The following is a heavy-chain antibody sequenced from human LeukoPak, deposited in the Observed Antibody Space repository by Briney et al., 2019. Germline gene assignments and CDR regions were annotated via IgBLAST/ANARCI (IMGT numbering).Heavy chain of an antibody. Sequence: SETLSLTCTVSGGSISSSSYYWGWIRQPPGKGLEWIGSIYYSGSTYYNPSLKSRVTISVDTSKNQFSLKLSSVTAADTAVYYCARTQYYDFWSGYYGFRQTDAFDIWGQGTMVTVS. D-gene: IGHD3-3*01. CDR3: ARTQYYDFWSGYYGFRQTDAFDI. J-gene: IGHJ3*02. CDR2: IYYSGST. V-gene: IGHV4-39*01. CDR1: GGSISSSSYY.